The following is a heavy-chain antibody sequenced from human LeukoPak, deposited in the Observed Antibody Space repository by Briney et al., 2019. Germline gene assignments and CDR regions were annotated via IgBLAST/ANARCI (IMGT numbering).Heavy chain of an antibody. CDR2: IYSGGST. Sequence: GGSLRLSCAASGFTISSNYMSWVRQAPGKGLEWVSVIYSGGSTYYADSVKGRFTISRDNSKNTLYLQMNSLRAEDTAVYYCARARSSGDPFDYWGQGTLVTVSS. CDR1: GFTISSNY. V-gene: IGHV3-53*01. D-gene: IGHD7-27*01. J-gene: IGHJ4*02. CDR3: ARARSSGDPFDY.